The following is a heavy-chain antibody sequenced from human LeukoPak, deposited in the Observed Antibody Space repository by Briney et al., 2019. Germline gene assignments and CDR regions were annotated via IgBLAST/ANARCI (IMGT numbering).Heavy chain of an antibody. Sequence: ASVKVSCKASSVTFNSCSISWVRQAPGHGLDWMGRIIPLLGIVNYAQRFQGKVTITADKSTNTAYMELSSLRSEDTAIYYCASDRTIAAAVDPFDIWGQGTMVTVSS. V-gene: IGHV1-69*04. D-gene: IGHD6-13*01. CDR2: IIPLLGIV. J-gene: IGHJ3*02. CDR3: ASDRTIAAAVDPFDI. CDR1: SVTFNSCS.